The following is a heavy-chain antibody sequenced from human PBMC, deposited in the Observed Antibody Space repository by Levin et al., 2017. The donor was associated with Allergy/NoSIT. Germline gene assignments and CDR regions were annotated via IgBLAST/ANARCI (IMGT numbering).Heavy chain of an antibody. J-gene: IGHJ6*03. CDR1: GGSISSRGYY. V-gene: IGHV4-31*03. CDR3: ARVMLSTYYYMDV. CDR2: IYYSGTT. Sequence: SETLSLTCTVSGGSISSRGYYWSWIRQHPGKGLEWIGYIYYSGTTYYNPFLRSRVTISVDTSKNQFSLKLSSVTAADTAVYYCARVMLSTYYYMDVWGKGTTVTVSS. D-gene: IGHD3-16*01.